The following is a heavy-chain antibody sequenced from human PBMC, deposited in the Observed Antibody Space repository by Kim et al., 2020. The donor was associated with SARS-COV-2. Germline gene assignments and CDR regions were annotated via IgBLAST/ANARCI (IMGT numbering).Heavy chain of an antibody. CDR2: INHSGST. V-gene: IGHV4-34*01. J-gene: IGHJ4*01. D-gene: IGHD2-21*01. CDR1: GGSFSGYY. CDR3: ARGLGSYPYSQKTIHY. Sequence: SETLSLTCAVYGGSFSGYYWSWIRQPPGKGLEWIGEINHSGSTNYNPSLKSRVTISVDTSKNQFSLKLSSVTAADTAVYYCARGLGSYPYSQKTIHYWG.